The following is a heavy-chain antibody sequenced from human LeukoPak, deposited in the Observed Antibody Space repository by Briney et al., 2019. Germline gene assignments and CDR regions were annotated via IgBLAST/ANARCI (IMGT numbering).Heavy chain of an antibody. J-gene: IGHJ4*02. CDR1: GGSFSGYY. D-gene: IGHD2-2*01. Sequence: SETLSLTCAVYGGSFSGYYWSWIRQPPGKGLEWIGEINHSGSTNYNPSLKSRDTISVDTSKNQFSLKLSSVTAADTAVYYCARARGVVPAAYYFDYWGQGTLVTVSS. V-gene: IGHV4-34*01. CDR2: INHSGST. CDR3: ARARGVVPAAYYFDY.